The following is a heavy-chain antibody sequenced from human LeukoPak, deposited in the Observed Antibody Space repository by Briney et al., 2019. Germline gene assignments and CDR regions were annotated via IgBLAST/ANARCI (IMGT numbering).Heavy chain of an antibody. CDR1: GFTYISYG. J-gene: IGHJ6*03. D-gene: IGHD3-9*01. V-gene: IGHV3-30*02. CDR2: IRYDGSNI. CDR3: ARDVVYHDVLTFYPSSTNFYYMDV. Sequence: PGGSLRLSCAASGFTYISYGMHWVRQAPGTGLEWLAFIRYDGSNIHYADSVKGRFTISRDNSKNTLCLQMSSLRAEDTADYYCARDVVYHDVLTFYPSSTNFYYMDVWDRGTTVAVSS.